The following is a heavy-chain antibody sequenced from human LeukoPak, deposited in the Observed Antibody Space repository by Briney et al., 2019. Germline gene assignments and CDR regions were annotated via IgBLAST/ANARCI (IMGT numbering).Heavy chain of an antibody. CDR2: INPHSGGT. CDR3: SRVGGDSGRGWDPADY. V-gene: IGHV1-2*02. Sequence: RASVKVSCKAPGYTFTGYYMHWVRQAPGQGLEWMGWINPHSGGTKYAQQFQGRVTMTRDTSISIAYMELFRLRSDDTAVYYCSRVGGDSGRGWDPADYWGQGTLVSVSS. D-gene: IGHD4-17*01. CDR1: GYTFTGYY. J-gene: IGHJ4*02.